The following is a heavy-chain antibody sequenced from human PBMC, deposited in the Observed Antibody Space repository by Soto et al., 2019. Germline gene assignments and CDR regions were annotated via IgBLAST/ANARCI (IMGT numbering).Heavy chain of an antibody. Sequence: QVQLVQSGAEVKKPGSSVTVSCTASGVSLRNSVISWVRQPPAQRLEWMGGVIPILGTATYAQKFQGRVTMTADEATSTAYMDLSRLSAEDTSVYYCASLGHPGHWGPGTLVICSS. CDR2: VIPILGTA. J-gene: IGHJ4*02. CDR3: ASLGHPGH. V-gene: IGHV1-69*01. CDR1: GVSLRNSV.